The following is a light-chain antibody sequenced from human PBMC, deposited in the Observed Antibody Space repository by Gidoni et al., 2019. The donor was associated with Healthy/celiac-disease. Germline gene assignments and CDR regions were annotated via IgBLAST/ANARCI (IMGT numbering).Light chain of an antibody. Sequence: DILMTPPSIYLPVIPGEPASTSCRSSQSLLHSNVYNYLDWYLQKPGQAPQLLIYLGSNRASGVPDRFSGSGSGTDFTLKISRVEAEDVGVYYCMQAIQTPVTFGGGTKVEIK. CDR2: LGS. CDR1: QSLLHSNVYNY. J-gene: IGKJ4*01. V-gene: IGKV2-28*01. CDR3: MQAIQTPVT.